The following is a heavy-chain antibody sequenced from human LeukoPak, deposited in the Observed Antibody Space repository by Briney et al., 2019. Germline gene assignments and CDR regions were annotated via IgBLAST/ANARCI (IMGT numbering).Heavy chain of an antibody. CDR1: GFTFSSYG. CDR3: ARAPGGFHGDYSPIGY. CDR2: ISYDGSNK. D-gene: IGHD4-17*01. Sequence: GGSLRLSCAASGFTFSSYGMHWVRQAPGKGLEWVAVISYDGSNKYYADSVKGRFTISRDNSKNTLYLQMNSLRAEDTAVYYCARAPGGFHGDYSPIGYWGQGTLVTVSS. J-gene: IGHJ4*02. V-gene: IGHV3-30*03.